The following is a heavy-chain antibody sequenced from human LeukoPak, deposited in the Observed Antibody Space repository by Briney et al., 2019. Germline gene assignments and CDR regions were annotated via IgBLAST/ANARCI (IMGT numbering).Heavy chain of an antibody. CDR3: AKKWGVGTTTLDYFDY. J-gene: IGHJ4*02. V-gene: IGHV3-23*01. D-gene: IGHD1-26*01. Sequence: TGGSLRLSCAASGFTFSSYAMSWVRQAPGKGLEWVSGIRGSGGSTYYADSVKGRFTISRDNSKNTLYLQMNSLTDEDTAVYYCAKKWGVGTTTLDYFDYWGQGTLVTVSS. CDR1: GFTFSSYA. CDR2: IRGSGGST.